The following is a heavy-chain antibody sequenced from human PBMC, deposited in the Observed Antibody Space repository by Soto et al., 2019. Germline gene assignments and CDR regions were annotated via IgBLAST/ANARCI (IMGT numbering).Heavy chain of an antibody. J-gene: IGHJ4*02. D-gene: IGHD3-22*01. Sequence: QVQLVQSGAEVKKPGASVKVSCKASGYTFTSYGISWVRQAPGQGLEWMGWISAYNGHTNYAHKIKGRVTMPTDTSSSRAYMEMTSMRADDTGVYFCAMLDSGSPDSEYWGQGTLVTVSS. V-gene: IGHV1-18*01. CDR3: AMLDSGSPDSEY. CDR2: ISAYNGHT. CDR1: GYTFTSYG.